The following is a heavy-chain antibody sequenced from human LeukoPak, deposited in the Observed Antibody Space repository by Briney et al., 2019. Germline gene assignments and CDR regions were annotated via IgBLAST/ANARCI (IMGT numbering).Heavy chain of an antibody. J-gene: IGHJ4*02. D-gene: IGHD2-21*01. Sequence: PGGSLRLSCAASGFTFSSYSMNWVRQAPGKGLEWVSSISSSSSYIYHADSVRGRFTISRDSSKNTLYLQMNSLRAEDAAVYYCAKAPVTSCRGAYCYPFDYWGQGTLVTVSS. V-gene: IGHV3-21*04. CDR1: GFTFSSYS. CDR3: AKAPVTSCRGAYCYPFDY. CDR2: ISSSSSYI.